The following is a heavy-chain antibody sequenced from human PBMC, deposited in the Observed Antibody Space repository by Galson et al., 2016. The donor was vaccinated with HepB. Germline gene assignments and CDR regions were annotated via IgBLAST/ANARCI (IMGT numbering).Heavy chain of an antibody. Sequence: SLRLSCAASGFTFGDYYMSWIRQAPGKGLEWVSYISSSGSTIYYADSVKGRFTISRDNAKNSLYLQMNSLRAEDTAVYYCARAREYTRTIGRMDVWGQGTTVTVSS. CDR2: ISSSGSTI. D-gene: IGHD6-6*01. CDR1: GFTFGDYY. CDR3: ARAREYTRTIGRMDV. V-gene: IGHV3-11*01. J-gene: IGHJ6*02.